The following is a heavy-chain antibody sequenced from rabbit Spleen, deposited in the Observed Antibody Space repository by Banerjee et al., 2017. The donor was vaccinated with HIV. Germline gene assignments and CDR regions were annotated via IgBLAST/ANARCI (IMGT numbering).Heavy chain of an antibody. V-gene: IGHV1S45*01. J-gene: IGHJ6*01. CDR2: IYAGSSGFT. D-gene: IGHD8-1*01. Sequence: QEQLVESGGDLVKPGASLTLTCTASGFSFSSNYMCWVRQAPGKGLEWIACIYAGSSGFTYYASWAKGRFTISKTSSTTVTLQMTSLTAADTATYFCARDTGSSFSSYGMDLWGPGTLVTVS. CDR3: ARDTGSSFSSYGMDL. CDR1: GFSFSSNY.